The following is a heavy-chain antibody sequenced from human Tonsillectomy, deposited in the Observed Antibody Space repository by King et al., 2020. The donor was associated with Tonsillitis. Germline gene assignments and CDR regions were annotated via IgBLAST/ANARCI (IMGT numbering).Heavy chain of an antibody. CDR2: ISGSSNTK. Sequence: VQLVEXXGGLVQPGGSLRLSCAASGFTLSTYSMXWVRQAPGKGLEWVSYISGSSNTKYYADSVKGRFTVSRDSAQNSLYLQMNNLRAEDTAVYYCARXWVXXVTVNXHDAXDIXGXGTMVTXXS. J-gene: IGHJ3*02. CDR1: GFTLSTYS. D-gene: IGHD2-21*02. V-gene: IGHV3-48*01. CDR3: ARXWVXXVTVNXHDAXDI.